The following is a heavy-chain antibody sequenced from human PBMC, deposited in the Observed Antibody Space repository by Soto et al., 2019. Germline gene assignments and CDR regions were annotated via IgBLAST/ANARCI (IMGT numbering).Heavy chain of an antibody. J-gene: IGHJ6*02. V-gene: IGHV1-8*01. Sequence: ASVKVSCKASGYTFTSYDINWVRQATGQGLEWMGWMNPNSGNTGYAQKFQGRVTMTRNTSISTAYMELSSLRSEDTAVYYCAICRNYYYYYYGMDVWGQGTTVPVAS. D-gene: IGHD1-7*01. CDR2: MNPNSGNT. CDR1: GYTFTSYD. CDR3: AICRNYYYYYYGMDV.